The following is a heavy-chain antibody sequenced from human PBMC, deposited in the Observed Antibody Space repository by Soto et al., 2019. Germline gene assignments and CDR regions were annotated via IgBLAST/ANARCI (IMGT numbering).Heavy chain of an antibody. CDR1: VGTFSSDA. CDR2: IIPIFGTA. CDR3: ARGKYQLPGGLDYYYGMDV. J-gene: IGHJ6*02. Sequence: ASVKVSCKASVGTFSSDAISWVRQGPGQGLEWMGGIIPIFGTANYAQKFQGRVTITADKSTSTAYMELSSLRSEDTAVYYCARGKYQLPGGLDYYYGMDVWGQGTTVTVSS. D-gene: IGHD2-2*01. V-gene: IGHV1-69*06.